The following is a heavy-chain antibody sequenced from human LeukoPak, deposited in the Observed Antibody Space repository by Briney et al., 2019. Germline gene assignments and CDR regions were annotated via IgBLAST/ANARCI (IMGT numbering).Heavy chain of an antibody. V-gene: IGHV4-34*01. D-gene: IGHD3-22*01. CDR1: GGSFNNYY. J-gene: IGHJ4*02. CDR3: ARGTYYFDTSAHETDDY. Sequence: SETLSLTCAVHGGSFNNYYWSWIRQPPGKGLEWIGEINHSGSTNYNPSLKSRLTISVDTPKNQFSLKLSSVTAADTAVYYCARGTYYFDTSAHETDDYWGQGTLVTVSS. CDR2: INHSGST.